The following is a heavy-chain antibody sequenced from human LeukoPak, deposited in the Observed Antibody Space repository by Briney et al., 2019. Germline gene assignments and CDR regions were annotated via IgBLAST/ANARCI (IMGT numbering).Heavy chain of an antibody. J-gene: IGHJ4*02. CDR1: GGSISSGSYY. D-gene: IGHD3-22*01. V-gene: IGHV4-61*02. Sequence: SETLSLTCTVSGGSISSGSYYWRWVRQPAGTGLEWIGRIYTSGGTNYNPSLKSRVTISVDTSKNQFSLKLSSVTAADTAVYYCARVIIINYYDSSGPFDYWGQGTLVTVSS. CDR3: ARVIIINYYDSSGPFDY. CDR2: IYTSGGT.